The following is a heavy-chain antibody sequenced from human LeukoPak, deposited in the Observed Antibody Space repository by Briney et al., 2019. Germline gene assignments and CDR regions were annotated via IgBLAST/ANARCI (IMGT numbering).Heavy chain of an antibody. J-gene: IGHJ4*02. CDR3: ARDSPIPPYYYDSSGYPSLFDY. CDR2: ISAYNGNT. V-gene: IGHV1-18*01. CDR1: GYTFTSYG. D-gene: IGHD3-22*01. Sequence: ASVKVSCKASGYTFTSYGISWVRQAPGQGLEWMGWISAYNGNTNYAQKLQGRVTMTTDTSTSTAYMELRSLRSDDTAVYYCARDSPIPPYYYDSSGYPSLFDYWGQGTLVTVSS.